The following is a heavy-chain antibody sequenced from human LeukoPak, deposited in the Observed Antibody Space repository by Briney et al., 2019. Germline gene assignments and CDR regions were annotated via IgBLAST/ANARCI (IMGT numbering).Heavy chain of an antibody. CDR3: ARRRITMVRGVIDWFDP. V-gene: IGHV4-39*01. Sequence: SETLSLTCTVSGGSIGSSYYYWGWIRQPPGKGLEWIGSIYYSGSTYYNPSLKSRVTISVDTSKNQFSLKLSSVTAADTAVYYCARRRITMVRGVIDWFDPWGQGTLVTVSS. J-gene: IGHJ5*02. CDR2: IYYSGST. D-gene: IGHD3-10*01. CDR1: GGSIGSSYYY.